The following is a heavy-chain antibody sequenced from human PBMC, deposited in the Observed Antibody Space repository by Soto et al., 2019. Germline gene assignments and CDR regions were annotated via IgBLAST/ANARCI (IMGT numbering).Heavy chain of an antibody. V-gene: IGHV1-69*13. CDR3: ARPKIAVAREYGFDI. J-gene: IGHJ3*02. CDR1: GGTFSSYA. D-gene: IGHD6-19*01. Sequence: SVKVSCKASGGTFSSYAISWVRQAPGQGLEWMGGIIPIFGTANYAQKFQGRVTITADESTSTAYMELSSLRSEDTAVYYCARPKIAVAREYGFDIWGQGTMVTVSS. CDR2: IIPIFGTA.